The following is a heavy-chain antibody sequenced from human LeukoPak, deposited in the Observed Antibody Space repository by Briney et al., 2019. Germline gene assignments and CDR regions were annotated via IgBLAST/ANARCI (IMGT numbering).Heavy chain of an antibody. J-gene: IGHJ4*02. CDR2: ISSSGSYI. CDR3: ARTPGVPVAAPNYFDY. Sequence: PGGSLRLSCTPSGFTFSSYSMNWVRQAPGRGLEWVSSISSSGSYIYYADSLKGRFAISRDNVKNSLYLQMDSLRTEDMAVYYCARTPGVPVAAPNYFDYWGQGTLVTVSS. V-gene: IGHV3-21*06. D-gene: IGHD6-19*01. CDR1: GFTFSSYS.